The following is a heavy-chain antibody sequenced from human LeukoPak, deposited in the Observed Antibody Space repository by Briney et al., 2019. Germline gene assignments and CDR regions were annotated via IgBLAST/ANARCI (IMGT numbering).Heavy chain of an antibody. CDR1: GGSFSGYY. J-gene: IGHJ4*02. D-gene: IGHD3-22*01. CDR3: ARRTSYYYDSSGYPFDY. Sequence: SETLSLTCAVYGGSFSGYYWSWIRQHPGKGLEWIGEINHSGSTNYNPSLKSRVTISVDTSKNQFSLKLSSVTAADTAVYYCARRTSYYYDSSGYPFDYWGQGTLVTVSS. V-gene: IGHV4-34*01. CDR2: INHSGST.